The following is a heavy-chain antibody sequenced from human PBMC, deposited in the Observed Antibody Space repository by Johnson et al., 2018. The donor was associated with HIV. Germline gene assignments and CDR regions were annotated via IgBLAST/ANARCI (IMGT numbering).Heavy chain of an antibody. D-gene: IGHD3-10*01. CDR2: ISYDGSNK. V-gene: IGHV3-30*14. CDR1: GFTFKNYW. J-gene: IGHJ3*02. Sequence: QVQLVESGGGLVQPGESLRLSCVVSGFTFKNYWMTWVRQAPGKGLEWVAVISYDGSNKYYADSVKGRFTISRDKSKNTLYLQMNSLRADDTAVYYCARDSPGEITMVQGVIGIWGQGTMVTVSS. CDR3: ARDSPGEITMVQGVIGI.